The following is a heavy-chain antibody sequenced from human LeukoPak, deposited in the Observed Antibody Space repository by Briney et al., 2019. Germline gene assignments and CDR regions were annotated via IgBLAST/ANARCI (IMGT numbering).Heavy chain of an antibody. D-gene: IGHD6-6*01. CDR3: ARGQLGHYYYYGMDV. Sequence: PGGSLRLSCAAPGFTFSSYSMNWVRQAPGKGLEWVSSISSSSSYIYYADSVKGRFTISRDNAKNSLYLQMNSLRAEDTAVYYCARGQLGHYYYYGMDVWGQGTTVTVSS. CDR1: GFTFSSYS. CDR2: ISSSSSYI. V-gene: IGHV3-21*01. J-gene: IGHJ6*02.